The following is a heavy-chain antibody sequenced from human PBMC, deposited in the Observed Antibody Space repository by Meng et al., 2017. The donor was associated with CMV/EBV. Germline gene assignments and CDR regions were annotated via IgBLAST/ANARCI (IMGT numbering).Heavy chain of an antibody. D-gene: IGHD2-2*01. CDR3: ARGDIVVVPGAHYYYYGMDV. CDR1: GGSISSYH. J-gene: IGHJ6*02. Sequence: SETLSLTCTVSGGSISSYHWSWIRQPPGKGLEWIGYIYYSGSTNYNPSLKSRVTISVDTSKNQFSLKLSSVTAADTAVYYCARGDIVVVPGAHYYYYGMDVWGQGTTVTVSS. CDR2: IYYSGST. V-gene: IGHV4-59*01.